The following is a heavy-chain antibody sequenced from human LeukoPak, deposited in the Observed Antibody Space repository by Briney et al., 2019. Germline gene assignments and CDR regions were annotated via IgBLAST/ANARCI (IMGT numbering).Heavy chain of an antibody. D-gene: IGHD6-19*01. J-gene: IGHJ3*02. V-gene: IGHV3-11*04. CDR1: GFTFSDYY. CDR3: ARELSIAVAGHSDAFDI. CDR2: ISMTGTTV. Sequence: PGGSLRLSCVGSGFTFSDYYMSWIRQAPGKGPEWVSYISMTGTTVYYADSVKGRFTISRDNAKNSLYLQMNSLRAEDTAVYYCARELSIAVAGHSDAFDIWGQGTMVTVSS.